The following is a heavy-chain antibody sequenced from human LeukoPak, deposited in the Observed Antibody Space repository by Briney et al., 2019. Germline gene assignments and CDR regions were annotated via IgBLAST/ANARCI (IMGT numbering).Heavy chain of an antibody. J-gene: IGHJ3*02. CDR1: GGSISSYC. V-gene: IGHV4-4*07. Sequence: SETLSLTCTVSGGSISSYCWSWIRQPAGKGLEWIGRIYTSGNTDYNPSLKSRVTMSVDTSKNQFSLKLSSVTAADTAVYYCARDMWGSMSSGYYYGAFDIWGQGTMVTVSS. CDR2: IYTSGNT. D-gene: IGHD3-22*01. CDR3: ARDMWGSMSSGYYYGAFDI.